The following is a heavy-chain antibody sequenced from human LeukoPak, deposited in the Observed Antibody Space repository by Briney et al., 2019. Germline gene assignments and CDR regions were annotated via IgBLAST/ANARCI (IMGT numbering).Heavy chain of an antibody. V-gene: IGHV3-69-1*01. CDR2: MSSRGT. D-gene: IGHD3-22*01. CDR1: GFAFSNYA. J-gene: IGHJ4*02. CDR3: ARGGHYDSSGYSFDY. Sequence: PGGSLRLSCAASGFAFSNYAMSWVRQAPGKGLEWVSGMSSRGTYYADSVKGRFTISRDNAKNSLYLQMNSLRAEDTAVYYCARGGHYDSSGYSFDYWGQGTLVTVSS.